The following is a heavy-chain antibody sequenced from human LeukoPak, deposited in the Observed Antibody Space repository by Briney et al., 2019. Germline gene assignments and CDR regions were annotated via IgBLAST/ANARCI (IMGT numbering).Heavy chain of an antibody. J-gene: IGHJ4*02. CDR1: GFSFSTYW. CDR2: IKQDGSEN. Sequence: PGGSQRLSCAASGFSFSTYWMTWVRQAPGKGLEWVANIKQDGSENYYVDSARGRFTISRDNAKNSLYLQMNSLTAEDTAVYYCATDLGSSRPNFWGQGILVTVSS. CDR3: ATDLGSSRPNF. V-gene: IGHV3-7*01. D-gene: IGHD6-13*01.